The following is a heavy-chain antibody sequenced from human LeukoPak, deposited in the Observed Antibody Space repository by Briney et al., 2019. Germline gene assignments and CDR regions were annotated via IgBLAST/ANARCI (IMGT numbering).Heavy chain of an antibody. D-gene: IGHD2-15*01. V-gene: IGHV3-48*03. CDR2: INTRGSTI. CDR3: ASDLVER. CDR1: GFTLSNSE. Sequence: PGGSLRVSCAASGFTLSNSEMNWVRQAPGKRLEWISYINTRGSTIYYADSVKRRFTISRDNAKNSLYLQMNSLRAEDTAVYYCASDLVERWGRGNLVTVSS. J-gene: IGHJ1*01.